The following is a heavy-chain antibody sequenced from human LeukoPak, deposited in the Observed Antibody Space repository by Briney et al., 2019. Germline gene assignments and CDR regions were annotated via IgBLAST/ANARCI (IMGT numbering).Heavy chain of an antibody. CDR2: MNPNSGNA. D-gene: IGHD2-2*01. V-gene: IGHV1-8*01. Sequence: ASVKVSCKASGYNFNNHDINWVRQATGQGLEWLGRMNPNSGNAGYAQKLQGRVTMTWDSSTNTAYLEVTALRSDDTAVYYCAKSSWDYFFDYWGQGTLVTVSS. CDR3: AKSSWDYFFDY. CDR1: GYNFNNHD. J-gene: IGHJ4*02.